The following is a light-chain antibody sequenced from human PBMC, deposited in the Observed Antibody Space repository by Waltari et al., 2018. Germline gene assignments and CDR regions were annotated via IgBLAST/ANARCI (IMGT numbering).Light chain of an antibody. J-gene: IGKJ4*01. CDR1: QRISRW. CDR2: DAS. V-gene: IGKV1-5*01. Sequence: DIQMTQSPSTLSASVGHRVTITCRASQRISRWCAWYQQKPGKAPKYLIYDASSLESGVPSRFSGSGSGTEFTLTISSLQPDDFATYYCQQYDSYSLTFGGGTKVEIK. CDR3: QQYDSYSLT.